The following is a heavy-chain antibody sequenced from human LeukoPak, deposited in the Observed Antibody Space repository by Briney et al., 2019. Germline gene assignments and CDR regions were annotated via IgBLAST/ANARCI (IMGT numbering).Heavy chain of an antibody. Sequence: GGSLRLSCAASGFPVSSNYMSWVRQAPGKGLEWVSVIYSGGSTYYADSVKGRFTISRDNSKNTLYLQMNSLRAEDTAVYYCARVGLLWFGELLGAFDIWGQGTMVTVSS. D-gene: IGHD3-10*01. CDR2: IYSGGST. CDR1: GFPVSSNY. CDR3: ARVGLLWFGELLGAFDI. J-gene: IGHJ3*02. V-gene: IGHV3-66*01.